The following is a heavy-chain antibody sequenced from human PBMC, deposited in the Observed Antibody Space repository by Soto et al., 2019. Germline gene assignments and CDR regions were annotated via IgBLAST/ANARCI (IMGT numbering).Heavy chain of an antibody. CDR3: ARENTRYYYYGMDV. D-gene: IGHD2-2*02. V-gene: IGHV3-30-3*01. J-gene: IGHJ6*02. CDR1: GFTFSSYA. Sequence: QVQLVESGGGVVQPGRSLRLSCAASGFTFSSYAMHWVRQAPGKGLEWVAVISYDGSNKYYADSVKGRFTISRDNSKNTLYLQINSLRAEDTAVYYCARENTRYYYYGMDVWGQGTTVTVSS. CDR2: ISYDGSNK.